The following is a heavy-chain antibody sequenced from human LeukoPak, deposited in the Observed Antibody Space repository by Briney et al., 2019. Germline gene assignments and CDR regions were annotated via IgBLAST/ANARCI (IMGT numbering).Heavy chain of an antibody. Sequence: GGSLRLSCAAPGFTFSSYAMSWVRQAPGKGLEWVSAISGSGGGTYYADSVKGRFTISRDNSKNTLYLQMNSLRAEDTAVYYCAKDQGGYSGYDLVWVDYWGQGTLVTVSS. CDR2: ISGSGGGT. V-gene: IGHV3-23*01. J-gene: IGHJ4*02. D-gene: IGHD5-12*01. CDR1: GFTFSSYA. CDR3: AKDQGGYSGYDLVWVDY.